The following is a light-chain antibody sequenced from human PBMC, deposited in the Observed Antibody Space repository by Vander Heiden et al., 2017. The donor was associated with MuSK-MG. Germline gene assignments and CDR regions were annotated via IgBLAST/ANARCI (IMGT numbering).Light chain of an antibody. Sequence: DIVMTPSPDSLAVSLGVRVTIHCNSSQSVLYSSNNMNYLAWYQQKPGQPPKLLIYWASTRESGVPDRCSGSGSGTDFTLTISSLQAEDVAVYYCQQYYKTTYTFGQGTKLEIK. CDR2: WAS. V-gene: IGKV4-1*01. CDR1: QSVLYSSNNMNY. CDR3: QQYYKTTYT. J-gene: IGKJ2*01.